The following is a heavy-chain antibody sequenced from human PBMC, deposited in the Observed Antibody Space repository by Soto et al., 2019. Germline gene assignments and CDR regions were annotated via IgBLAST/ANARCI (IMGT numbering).Heavy chain of an antibody. CDR1: GGSISSSSYY. CDR3: ARRSSYDFWSGYPPFDY. V-gene: IGHV4-39*01. Sequence: SGTLSLTCTVSGGSISSSSYYWGWIRQPPGKGLEWIGSIYYSGSTYYNPSLKSRVTISVDTSKNQFSLKLSSVTAADTAVYYCARRSSYDFWSGYPPFDYWGQGTLVTVSS. D-gene: IGHD3-3*01. CDR2: IYYSGST. J-gene: IGHJ4*02.